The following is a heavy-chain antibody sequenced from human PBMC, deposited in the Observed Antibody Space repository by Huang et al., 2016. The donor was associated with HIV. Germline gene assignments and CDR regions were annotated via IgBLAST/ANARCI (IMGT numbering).Heavy chain of an antibody. J-gene: IGHJ5*02. V-gene: IGHV4-30-4*08. CDR3: ARVRITQCNGGRCYSDWSDP. CDR1: GDSNCRGGYL. Sequence: QVQLQESGPGPVKHSQTLSLTCNVSGDSNCRGGYLWSWLPQSPGKGLAWFGSIYFTGTTSYNPPLGSRVTMSVDTSKTQFSLRLTSVTSEDTAVYYCARVRITQCNGGRCYSDWSDPWGQGTLVIVSS. D-gene: IGHD2-15*01. CDR2: IYFTGTT.